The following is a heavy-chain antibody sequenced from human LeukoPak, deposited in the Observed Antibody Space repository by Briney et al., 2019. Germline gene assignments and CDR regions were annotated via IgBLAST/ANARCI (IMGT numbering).Heavy chain of an antibody. CDR2: ISNGNT. J-gene: IGHJ5*02. V-gene: IGHV3-23*01. CDR1: GFSFSTYA. D-gene: IGHD2-21*02. CDR3: VREAGYCASVCLKSNWFDP. Sequence: PGGSLRLSCVASGFSFSTYAMNWVRQPPGKGLEWVSAISNGNTYYADSVRGRFTISRDDSKNVVYLQMNSLRVEDTALYYCVREAGYCASVCLKSNWFDPWGQGTLVTVSS.